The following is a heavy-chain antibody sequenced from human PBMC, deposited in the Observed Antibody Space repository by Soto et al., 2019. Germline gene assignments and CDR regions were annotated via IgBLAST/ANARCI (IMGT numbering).Heavy chain of an antibody. D-gene: IGHD3-3*01. CDR2: ISAYNGNT. V-gene: IGHV1-18*01. CDR1: GYTFTSYG. J-gene: IGHJ4*02. CDR3: ATLRFLEWSFDY. Sequence: ASVKVSCKASGYTFTSYGISWVRQAPGQGLEWMGWISAYNGNTNYAQKLQGRVTMTTDTSTSTAYMELRSLRSDDTAVYYCATLRFLEWSFDYWGQGTLVTVPQ.